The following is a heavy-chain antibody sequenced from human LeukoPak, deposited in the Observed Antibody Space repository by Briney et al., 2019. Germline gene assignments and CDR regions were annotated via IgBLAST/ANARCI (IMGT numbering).Heavy chain of an antibody. CDR3: ARDIGYCSGGSCPDAFDI. V-gene: IGHV1-69*13. D-gene: IGHD2-15*01. CDR2: IIPILGTA. Sequence: SVKVSCKASGGTFSSYAISWVRQAPGQGLGWIGGIIPILGTANYAQKFQGRVTITADESTSTAYMELSSLRSEDTAVYYCARDIGYCSGGSCPDAFDIWGQGTMVTVSS. CDR1: GGTFSSYA. J-gene: IGHJ3*02.